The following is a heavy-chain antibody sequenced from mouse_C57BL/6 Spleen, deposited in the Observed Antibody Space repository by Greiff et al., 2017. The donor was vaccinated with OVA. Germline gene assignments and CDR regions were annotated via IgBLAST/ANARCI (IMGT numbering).Heavy chain of an antibody. CDR3: ARGDIYYGKGYYFDY. J-gene: IGHJ2*01. V-gene: IGHV1-19*01. D-gene: IGHD2-1*01. CDR2: INPYNGGT. Sequence: VQLQQSGPVLVKPGASVKMSCKASGYTFTDYYMNWVKQSHGKSLEWIGVINPYNGGTSYNQKFKGKATLTVDKSSSTAYMELNSLTSEDSAVYYCARGDIYYGKGYYFDYWGQGTTLTVSS. CDR1: GYTFTDYY.